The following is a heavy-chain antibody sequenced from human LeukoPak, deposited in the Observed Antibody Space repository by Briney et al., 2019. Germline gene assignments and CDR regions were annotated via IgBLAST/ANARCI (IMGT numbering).Heavy chain of an antibody. CDR2: IYTSGST. V-gene: IGHV4-4*07. CDR1: GGSISSYC. Sequence: RTSETLSLTCTVSGGSISSYCWSWIRQPAGKGLEWIGRIYTSGSTNYNPSLKSRVTMSVDTSKNQFSLKLSSVTAADTAVYYCARSIVVVPAATKPNYYYYYMDVWGKGTTVTVSS. J-gene: IGHJ6*03. CDR3: ARSIVVVPAATKPNYYYYYMDV. D-gene: IGHD2-2*01.